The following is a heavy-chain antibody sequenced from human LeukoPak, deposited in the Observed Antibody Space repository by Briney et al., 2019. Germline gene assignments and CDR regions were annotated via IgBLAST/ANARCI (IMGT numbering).Heavy chain of an antibody. D-gene: IGHD1-26*01. CDR2: IYYSGST. Sequence: SETLSLTCTVSGGSISSSSYYWGWIRQPPGKGLEWIGSIYYSGSTYYNPSLKSRVTISVDTPKNQFSLKLSSVTAADTAVYYCASTYSGSYYGAFDIWGQGTMVTVSS. V-gene: IGHV4-39*01. J-gene: IGHJ3*02. CDR1: GGSISSSSYY. CDR3: ASTYSGSYYGAFDI.